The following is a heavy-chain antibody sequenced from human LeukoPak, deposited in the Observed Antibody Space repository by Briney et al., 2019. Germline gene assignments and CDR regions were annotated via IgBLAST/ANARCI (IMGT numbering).Heavy chain of an antibody. Sequence: PGGSLRLSCAASGFTFSPYSMTWVRQAPGKGLEWVSSISSRGTFIYYADSVKGRFTISRDNAKNSLYLQMTSLRAEDTAVYYCAKVYRSGWSYFDSWGQGAAVTVSS. CDR3: AKVYRSGWSYFDS. CDR1: GFTFSPYS. CDR2: ISSRGTFI. V-gene: IGHV3-21*04. J-gene: IGHJ4*02. D-gene: IGHD6-19*01.